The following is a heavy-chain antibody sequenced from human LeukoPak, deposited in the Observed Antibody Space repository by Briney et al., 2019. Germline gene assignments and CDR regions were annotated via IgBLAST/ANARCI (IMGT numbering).Heavy chain of an antibody. CDR3: ARDGMVRGVDYYYYYMDV. J-gene: IGHJ6*03. CDR2: IKQDGSEK. CDR1: GFTFSSYW. D-gene: IGHD3-10*01. Sequence: QPGGSLRLSYAASGFTFSSYWMSWVRQAPGKGLEWVANIKQDGSEKYYVDSVKGRFTISRDNAKNSLYLQMNSLRAEDTAVYYCARDGMVRGVDYYYYYMDVWGKGTTVTVSS. V-gene: IGHV3-7*01.